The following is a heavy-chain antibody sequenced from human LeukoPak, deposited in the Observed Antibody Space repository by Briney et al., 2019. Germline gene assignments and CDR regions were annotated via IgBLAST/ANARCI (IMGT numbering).Heavy chain of an antibody. CDR2: TYNSGRT. Sequence: PSETLSLTCTVSGASISSYHWSWIRQPPGKGLEWIGDTYNSGRTNYNPSLKSRVSMSVDTSKNQFSLNLTSVTAADTAVYYCAGGIFGVIINAFHIWGQGTMVTVSS. CDR3: AGGIFGVIINAFHI. CDR1: GASISSYH. J-gene: IGHJ3*02. V-gene: IGHV4-59*01. D-gene: IGHD3-3*01.